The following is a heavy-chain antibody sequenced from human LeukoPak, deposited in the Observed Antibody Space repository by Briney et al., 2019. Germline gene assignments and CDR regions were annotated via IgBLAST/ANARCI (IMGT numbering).Heavy chain of an antibody. V-gene: IGHV3-21*01. CDR2: ISSSGSYI. D-gene: IGHD1-26*01. CDR1: GFAFSSYV. CDR3: ARAPPYSGSYWFDP. Sequence: GGSLRLSCAASGFAFSSYVMSWVRQAPGKGLEWVSSISSSGSYIYYADSVKGRFTISRDNAKNSLSLQMNSLRAEDTAVYYCARAPPYSGSYWFDPWGQGTLVTVSS. J-gene: IGHJ5*02.